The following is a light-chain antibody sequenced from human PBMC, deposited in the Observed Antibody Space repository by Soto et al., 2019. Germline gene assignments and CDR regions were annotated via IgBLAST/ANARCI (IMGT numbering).Light chain of an antibody. CDR3: QQFSSSPWT. CDR2: DAS. Sequence: EIGLTQSPGTLSLSPGERATLSCRASQSVSNNYLAWYQQKPGQAPRLLIYDASSRATGIPDRFSGGGSGTDFTLTISRLEPEDFAVYYCQQFSSSPWTFGQGTKVDI. V-gene: IGKV3-20*01. CDR1: QSVSNNY. J-gene: IGKJ1*01.